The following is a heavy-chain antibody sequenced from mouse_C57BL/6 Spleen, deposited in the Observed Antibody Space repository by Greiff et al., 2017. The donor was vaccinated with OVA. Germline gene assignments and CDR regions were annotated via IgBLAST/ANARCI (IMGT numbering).Heavy chain of an antibody. V-gene: IGHV14-1*01. D-gene: IGHD1-1*01. CDR3: TLITTVVAYYFDY. CDR1: GFNIKDYY. CDR2: IDPEDGDT. Sequence: EVQLQQSGAELVRPGASVKLSCTASGFNIKDYYMHWVKPRPEQGLEWIGRIDPEDGDTEYAPKFQGKATMTADTSSNTAYLQLSRLTSEDTAVYYCTLITTVVAYYFDYWGQGTTLTVSS. J-gene: IGHJ2*01.